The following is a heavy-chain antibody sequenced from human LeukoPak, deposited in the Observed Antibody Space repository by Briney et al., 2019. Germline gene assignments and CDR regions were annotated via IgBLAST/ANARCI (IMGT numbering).Heavy chain of an antibody. CDR2: ISGDGDKT. J-gene: IGHJ3*02. V-gene: IGHV3-43*02. D-gene: IGHD4-11*01. CDR3: AKGWRADSYYSGFDI. Sequence: PGGSLRLSCTASGFTFDDNAMNWVRQGPRKGLKWVSLISGDGDKTFYADSVEGRFTISRDKSKTSLFLQMDSLRTEDPALYYCAKGWRADSYYSGFDIWGQGTMVTVSS. CDR1: GFTFDDNA.